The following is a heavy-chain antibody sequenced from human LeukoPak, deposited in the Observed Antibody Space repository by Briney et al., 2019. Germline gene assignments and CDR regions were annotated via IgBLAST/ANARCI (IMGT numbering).Heavy chain of an antibody. J-gene: IGHJ4*02. V-gene: IGHV1-69*16. CDR3: ARDDKKEGGYYSGY. CDR2: IIPILGTA. D-gene: IGHD3-22*01. CDR1: GGTFSSYT. Sequence: GASVKVSCKASGGTFSSYTISWVRQAPGQGLEWMGRIIPILGTANYAQKFQGRVTITTDESTSTAYMELSSLRSEDTAVYYCARDDKKEGGYYSGYWGQGTLVTVSS.